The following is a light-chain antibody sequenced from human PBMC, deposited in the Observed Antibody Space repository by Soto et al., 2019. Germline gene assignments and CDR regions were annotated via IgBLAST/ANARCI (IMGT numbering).Light chain of an antibody. CDR1: QSISSW. Sequence: DIQMTQSPCTLSASVGDRVTITFLASQSISSWLAWYQQKPGKAPKLLIYDASSLESGVPSRFSGSGSGTDFTLTISSLQPEDFATYYCQQSYSTSWTFGQGTKVDIK. CDR2: DAS. CDR3: QQSYSTSWT. V-gene: IGKV1-5*01. J-gene: IGKJ1*01.